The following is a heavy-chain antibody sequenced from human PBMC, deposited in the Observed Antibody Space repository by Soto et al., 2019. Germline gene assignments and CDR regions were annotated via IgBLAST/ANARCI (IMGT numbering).Heavy chain of an antibody. CDR1: GGSFSGYY. CDR2: INHSGGT. CDR3: ARCPNYYYYGMDV. Sequence: ETLFLTCAVYGGSFSGYYWSWIRQPPGKGLEWIGEINHSGGTNYDPSLKSRVTISVDTSKNQFSLKLSSVTAADTAVYYCARCPNYYYYGMDVWGQGTTVTVSS. V-gene: IGHV4-34*01. J-gene: IGHJ6*02.